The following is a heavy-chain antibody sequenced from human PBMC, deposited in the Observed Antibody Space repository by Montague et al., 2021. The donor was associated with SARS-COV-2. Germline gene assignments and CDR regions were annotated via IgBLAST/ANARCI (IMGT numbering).Heavy chain of an antibody. CDR3: ARHVTFGGVVVALDY. D-gene: IGHD3-16*02. J-gene: IGHJ4*02. V-gene: IGHV4-39*01. CDR1: GASISSSENS. Sequence: SETLSLTCTVSGASISSSENSWGWIRQSPGKGLEWFGSIFYSGTTYFNPSLRSRIAISVDTSKNQFSLKVTSVTAADTAVHYCARHVTFGGVVVALDYWGQGDLVSVSS. CDR2: IFYSGTT.